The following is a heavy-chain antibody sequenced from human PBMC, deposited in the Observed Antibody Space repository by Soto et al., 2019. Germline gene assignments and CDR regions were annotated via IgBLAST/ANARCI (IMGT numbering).Heavy chain of an antibody. CDR2: IYPGDSDT. J-gene: IGHJ4*02. V-gene: IGHV5-51*01. CDR3: ARYSGRYWHYLHF. D-gene: IGHD1-26*01. Sequence: GESLKISCKVSGYSFASHWVAWLRQMPEKGLEWIGTIYPGDSDTKYSPAFRGQVTISADTSVSTAYLQWRSLEATDSAIYYCARYSGRYWHYLHFWGQGTLVTVSS. CDR1: GYSFASHW.